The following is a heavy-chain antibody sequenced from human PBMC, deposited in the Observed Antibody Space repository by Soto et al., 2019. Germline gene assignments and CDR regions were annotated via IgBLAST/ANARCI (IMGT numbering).Heavy chain of an antibody. V-gene: IGHV4-59*08. CDR3: ARAVGPNLNFDY. CDR1: CGSISSYY. J-gene: IGHJ4*02. D-gene: IGHD1-26*01. Sequence: ETLSLTCTVSCGSISSYYWSWIRQPPGKGLEWIGYIHYSGSTNYNPSLKSRVTISVDTSKNQFSLKLSSVTAADTAVYYCARAVGPNLNFDYWGQGTLVTVSS. CDR2: IHYSGST.